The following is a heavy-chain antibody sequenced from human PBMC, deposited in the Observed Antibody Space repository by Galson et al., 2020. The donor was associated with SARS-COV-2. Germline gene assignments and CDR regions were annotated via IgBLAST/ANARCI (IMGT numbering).Heavy chain of an antibody. D-gene: IGHD1-7*01. J-gene: IGHJ5*02. CDR2: IYQNGNN. Sequence: SETLSLTCSVSGDSISDNTYYWGWMRQPPGKGLEWIGSIYQNGNNYYNVSLKSRVKMSVDTSRNQFSLKMSSLTATDTAIYYCARHDAGMNGNYFDPWGQGTLVTVSS. CDR3: ARHDAGMNGNYFDP. CDR1: GDSISDNTYY. V-gene: IGHV4-39*01.